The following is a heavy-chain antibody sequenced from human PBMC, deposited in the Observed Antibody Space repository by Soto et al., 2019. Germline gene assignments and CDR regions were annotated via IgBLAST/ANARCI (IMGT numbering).Heavy chain of an antibody. V-gene: IGHV4-4*02. J-gene: IGHJ6*02. CDR2: IYHSGST. CDR1: GGSISSSNW. D-gene: IGHD3-9*01. Sequence: PSETLSLTCAVSGGSISSSNWWSWVRQPPGKGLEWIGEIYHSGSTNYNPPLKSRVTISVDKSKNQFSLKLSSVTAADTAVYYCASLPDYDILTGYWYGMDVWGQGTTVTVSS. CDR3: ASLPDYDILTGYWYGMDV.